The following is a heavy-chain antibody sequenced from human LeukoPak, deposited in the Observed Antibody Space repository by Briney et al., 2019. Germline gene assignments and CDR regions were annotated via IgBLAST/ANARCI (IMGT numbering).Heavy chain of an antibody. V-gene: IGHV3-48*03. Sequence: GGSLRLSCAASGFSFSSYEMNWVRQAPRKGLEWVSSISYDGNTIYYADSVKGRFIISRDNAKNSLYLQMNSLRAEDTAVYYCVKAFGSSWYYFDYWGQGTLVTVSS. J-gene: IGHJ4*02. CDR2: ISYDGNTI. CDR1: GFSFSSYE. CDR3: VKAFGSSWYYFDY. D-gene: IGHD6-13*01.